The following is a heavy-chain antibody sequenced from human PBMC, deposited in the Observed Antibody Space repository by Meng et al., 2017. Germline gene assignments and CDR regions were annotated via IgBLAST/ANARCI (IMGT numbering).Heavy chain of an antibody. Sequence: QGRLVQSGAEVKKPGASVKVSCKPSGYNFPDYYIHWVRQAPGQGLEWMGRIDPKSGDTHYAQKFQGRVTMTGDTSIGTAYMELRGLRSDDTAVYFCARDEDISAAGKLFGDYWGQGTLVTVSS. CDR1: GYNFPDYY. CDR3: ARDEDISAAGKLFGDY. V-gene: IGHV1-2*06. J-gene: IGHJ4*02. CDR2: IDPKSGDT. D-gene: IGHD6-13*01.